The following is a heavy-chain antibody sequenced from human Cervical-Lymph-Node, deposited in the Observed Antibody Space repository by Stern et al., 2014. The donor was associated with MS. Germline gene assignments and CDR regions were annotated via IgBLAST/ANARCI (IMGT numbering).Heavy chain of an antibody. CDR2: IIPIFGTA. CDR3: ARSIAAAENYYYYGMDV. V-gene: IGHV1-69*01. J-gene: IGHJ6*02. Sequence: VQLVESGAEVKKPGSSVKVSCKASGGTFSSYAISWVRQAPGQGLEWMGGIIPIFGTANYAQKFQGRVTITADESTSTAYMELSSLRSEDTAVYYCARSIAAAENYYYYGMDVWGQGTTVTVSS. D-gene: IGHD6-13*01. CDR1: GGTFSSYA.